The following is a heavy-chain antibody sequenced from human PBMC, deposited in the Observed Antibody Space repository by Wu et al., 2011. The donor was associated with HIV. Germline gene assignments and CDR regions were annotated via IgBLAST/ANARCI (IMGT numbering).Heavy chain of an antibody. CDR1: GYAFTSYG. Sequence: QVQLVQSGAEVKKPGASVKVSCKASGYAFTSYGISWVRQAPGHGLEWMGWITTYNGDTNYAQKLQGRVTMTTDTSTTTVYMELRSLRSDDTAVYYCARDDSSGWPEGFDYWGQGTLVTVSS. V-gene: IGHV1-18*01. D-gene: IGHD6-19*01. CDR2: ITTYNGDT. J-gene: IGHJ4*02. CDR3: ARDDSSGWPEGFDY.